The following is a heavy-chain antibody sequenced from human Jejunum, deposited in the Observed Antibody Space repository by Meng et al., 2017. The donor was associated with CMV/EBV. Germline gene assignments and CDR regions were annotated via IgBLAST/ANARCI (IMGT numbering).Heavy chain of an antibody. CDR1: SSSA. V-gene: IGHV3-30*04. J-gene: IGHJ6*02. Sequence: SSSAMPWVRQAPGKGLEWVAVISYDGTNNYYADSVKGRFTLSRDNSKSTLYLQMNSLRAEDTARYYCARENWSGYYPYSLGGMDVWGQGTTVTVSS. CDR3: ARENWSGYYPYSLGGMDV. CDR2: ISYDGTNN. D-gene: IGHD3-3*01.